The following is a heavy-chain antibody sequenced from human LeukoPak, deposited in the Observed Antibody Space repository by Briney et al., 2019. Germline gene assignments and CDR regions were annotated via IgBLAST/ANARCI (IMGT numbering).Heavy chain of an antibody. CDR3: ASGFGWIQLWSRKVRNAFDI. J-gene: IGHJ3*02. CDR2: INHSGST. V-gene: IGHV4-34*01. CDR1: GGSFSGYY. Sequence: PSETLSLTCAVYGGSFSGYYWSWIRQPPGKGLEWIGEINHSGSTNYNPSLKSRVTISVDTSRNQFSLKLSSVTAADTAVYYCASGFGWIQLWSRKVRNAFDIWGQGTMVTVSS. D-gene: IGHD5-18*01.